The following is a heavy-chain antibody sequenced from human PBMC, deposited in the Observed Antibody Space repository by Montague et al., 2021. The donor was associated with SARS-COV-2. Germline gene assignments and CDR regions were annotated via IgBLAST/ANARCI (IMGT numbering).Heavy chain of an antibody. Sequence: SETLSLICTVSGGSISSSSHYWGWIRQPPGKGLDWIGSIYYSGSTYYKPSLKSRVTIYVDTSKNQFSLKLSSVTAADTAVYYCARHSGRDTIFGVITIPDAFDIWGQGTTVTVSS. CDR3: ARHSGRDTIFGVITIPDAFDI. J-gene: IGHJ3*02. CDR2: IYYSGST. D-gene: IGHD3-3*01. CDR1: GGSISSSSHY. V-gene: IGHV4-39*01.